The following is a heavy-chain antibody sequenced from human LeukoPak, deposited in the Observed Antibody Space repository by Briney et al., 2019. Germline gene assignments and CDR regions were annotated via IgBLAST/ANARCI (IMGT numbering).Heavy chain of an antibody. CDR2: LSGSGNSR. CDR3: ARDVNGGY. V-gene: IGHV3-23*01. Sequence: GGSLRLSCAASGFTYSSYAMTWVRQSPGKGLEWVSTLSGSGNSRYYADSVQGRFTISRDNFKNTLYLQMSSLRVEDTAVYYCARDVNGGYWGQGTLVTVSS. D-gene: IGHD2-8*01. J-gene: IGHJ4*02. CDR1: GFTYSSYA.